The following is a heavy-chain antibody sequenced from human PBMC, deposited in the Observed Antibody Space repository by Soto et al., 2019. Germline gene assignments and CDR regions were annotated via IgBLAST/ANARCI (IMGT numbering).Heavy chain of an antibody. V-gene: IGHV3-23*01. Sequence: PGGALRLSCTASGFIFQTYTMSWVRQAPGRGLEWVSSIIGADGTTHYADSVKGRFTISRDNSKNTLYLQMNSLRAEDTALYYCAKDKYPHGAWDFDYWGQGTVVTVTS. D-gene: IGHD4-17*01. CDR2: IIGADGTT. CDR1: GFIFQTYT. J-gene: IGHJ4*02. CDR3: AKDKYPHGAWDFDY.